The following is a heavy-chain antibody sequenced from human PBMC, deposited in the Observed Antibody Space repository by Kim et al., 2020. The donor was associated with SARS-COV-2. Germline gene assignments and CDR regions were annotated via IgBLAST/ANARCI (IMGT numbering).Heavy chain of an antibody. Sequence: GGSLRLSCAASGFTLSNAWMSWVRQAPGKGLEWVGRIKSKTDGGTTDYAAPVKGRFTISRDDSKNTLYLQMNILKTEDTAVYYCTTSTTNYYFYYGMDVWGQGTTVTVSS. CDR3: TTSTTNYYFYYGMDV. V-gene: IGHV3-15*01. CDR2: IKSKTDGGTT. D-gene: IGHD1-26*01. J-gene: IGHJ6*02. CDR1: GFTLSNAW.